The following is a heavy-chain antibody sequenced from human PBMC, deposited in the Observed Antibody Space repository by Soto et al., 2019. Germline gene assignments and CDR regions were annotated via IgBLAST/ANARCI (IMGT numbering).Heavy chain of an antibody. CDR2: ISSGGFTI. V-gene: IGHV3-11*01. CDR1: GFTFSDYS. J-gene: IGHJ6*02. D-gene: IGHD3-10*01. CDR3: ARDPGIYYGMDV. Sequence: QVQLVESGGGLVKPGGSLRLSCTASGFTFSDYSMTWIRQAPGKGLEWLSYISSGGFTIYYADSVKGRFTVSRDNAKNSMYLQMNTLRVEDTAVYYCARDPGIYYGMDVWGQGTTVTVSS.